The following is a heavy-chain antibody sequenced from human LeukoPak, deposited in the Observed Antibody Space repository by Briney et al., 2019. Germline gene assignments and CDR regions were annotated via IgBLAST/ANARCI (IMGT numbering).Heavy chain of an antibody. V-gene: IGHV1-3*01. CDR2: INAGNGNT. D-gene: IGHD3-10*01. CDR3: ARVDPYGSGSYYIGDYFDY. J-gene: IGHJ4*02. CDR1: GYTFTSYA. Sequence: ASVKVSCKASGYTFTSYAMHWVRQAPGQRLEWMGWINAGNGNTKYSQKFQGRVTITRDTSASTAYMELSSLRSEDTAVYYCARVDPYGSGSYYIGDYFDYWGQGTLVTVSS.